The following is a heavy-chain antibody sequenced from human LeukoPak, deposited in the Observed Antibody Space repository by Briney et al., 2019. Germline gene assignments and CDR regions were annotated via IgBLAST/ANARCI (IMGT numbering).Heavy chain of an antibody. D-gene: IGHD6-6*01. V-gene: IGHV4-4*07. Sequence: SETLSLTCTVSGGSISSYYWSWIRQPAGKGLEWIGRIYTSGSTNYNPTLKSRVTMSVDTSKNQFSLKLSSVTAADTAVYYCASMIAARPQIDYWGQGTLVTVSS. CDR3: ASMIAARPQIDY. CDR2: IYTSGST. CDR1: GGSISSYY. J-gene: IGHJ4*02.